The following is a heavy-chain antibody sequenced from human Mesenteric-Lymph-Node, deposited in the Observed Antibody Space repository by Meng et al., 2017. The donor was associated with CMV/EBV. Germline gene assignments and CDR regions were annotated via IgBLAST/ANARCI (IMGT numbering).Heavy chain of an antibody. D-gene: IGHD1-26*01. Sequence: LRLSCAASGFNLRSYWMSWVRQAPGKGLEWVANINQDGSEKYYVDSVKGRFTISRDNAKNSLFLQMNSLIAEDTALYYCARARSLDYWGQGTLVTVSS. J-gene: IGHJ4*02. CDR2: INQDGSEK. V-gene: IGHV3-7*04. CDR3: ARARSLDY. CDR1: GFNLRSYW.